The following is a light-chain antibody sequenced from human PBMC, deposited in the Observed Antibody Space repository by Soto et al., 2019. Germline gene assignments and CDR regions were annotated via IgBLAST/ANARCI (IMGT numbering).Light chain of an antibody. CDR2: TTS. CDR1: QSVTSSC. CDR3: LQYGSWYT. V-gene: IGKV3-20*01. J-gene: IGKJ2*01. Sequence: EIVLTQSPGTLSLSPGERATLSCTASQSVTSSCLAWYQRRPGRAPRLLIHTTSIRATDIPDRFSGSGSGTDFTLTISRLEPEDVAVYYCLQYGSWYTFGQGTKLEIK.